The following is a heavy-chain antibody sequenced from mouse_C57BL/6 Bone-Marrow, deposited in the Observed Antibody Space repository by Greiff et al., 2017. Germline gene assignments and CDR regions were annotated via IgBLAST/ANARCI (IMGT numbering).Heavy chain of an antibody. Sequence: EVKLVESGGGLVQPGGSLKLSCAASGFTFSDYYMYWVRQTPEKRLEWVAYISNGGGSTYYPDTVKGRFTISRDNAKNTLYLQMSRLKSEDTAMYYCARQGYDYDCAMDYWGQGTSVTVSS. CDR3: ARQGYDYDCAMDY. CDR2: ISNGGGST. D-gene: IGHD2-4*01. CDR1: GFTFSDYY. V-gene: IGHV5-12*01. J-gene: IGHJ4*01.